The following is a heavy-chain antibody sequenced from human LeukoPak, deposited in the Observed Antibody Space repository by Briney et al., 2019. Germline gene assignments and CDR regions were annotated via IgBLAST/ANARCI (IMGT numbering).Heavy chain of an antibody. CDR1: GGSVSGHY. Sequence: SETLSLTCAVSGGSVSGHYWDWIRQPPGKGLEWIGYIYASGSANYHPSLKSRVTISLDTSENHVSLRLTSVTAEDTAVYYCAREAPGGSRWTYFDYWGQGSLVTVSS. CDR3: AREAPGGSRWTYFDY. D-gene: IGHD6-19*01. V-gene: IGHV4-59*02. CDR2: IYASGSA. J-gene: IGHJ4*02.